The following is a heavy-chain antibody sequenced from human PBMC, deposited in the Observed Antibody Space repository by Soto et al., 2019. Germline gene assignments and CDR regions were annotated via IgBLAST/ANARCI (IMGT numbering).Heavy chain of an antibody. CDR1: GYSFTSYW. Sequence: GESLKISCKGSGYSFTSYWIGWVRQMPGKGLEWMGIIYPGDSDTRYSPSFQGQVTISADKSISTAYLQWSSLKSSDTAMYYCARHEGYYYDTNLHHYGMDVWGQWTTVTVSS. J-gene: IGHJ6*02. CDR3: ARHEGYYYDTNLHHYGMDV. V-gene: IGHV5-51*01. D-gene: IGHD3-22*01. CDR2: IYPGDSDT.